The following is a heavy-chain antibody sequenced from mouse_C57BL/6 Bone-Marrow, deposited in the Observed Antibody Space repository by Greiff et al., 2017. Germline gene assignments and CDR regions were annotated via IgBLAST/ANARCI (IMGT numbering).Heavy chain of an antibody. CDR1: GFTFSDYG. CDR2: ISNLAYSI. Sequence: EVMLVESGGGLVQPGGSLKLSCAASGFTFSDYGMAWVRQAPRKGPEWVAFISNLAYSIYYADTVTGRYTISRENAKNTLYLEMSSLRSEDTAMYYCARRGDYGSSYERYWGQGTTLTVSS. V-gene: IGHV5-15*01. D-gene: IGHD1-1*01. CDR3: ARRGDYGSSYERY. J-gene: IGHJ2*01.